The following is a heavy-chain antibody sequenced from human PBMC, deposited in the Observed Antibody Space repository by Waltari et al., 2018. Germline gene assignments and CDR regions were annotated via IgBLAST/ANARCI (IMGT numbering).Heavy chain of an antibody. Sequence: QVQLHQWGAGLLRPSETLSLTCAVSGGPFTDYSWSWIRQSPDKGLEWIGEISHSGSTNYHPSLKIRVTMSVDTIKKQFSLKLTSVTAADTAVYFCSRTWGYSPPLGWFDPWGRGTRVTVSS. CDR1: GGPFTDYS. J-gene: IGHJ5*02. CDR3: SRTWGYSPPLGWFDP. V-gene: IGHV4-34*01. D-gene: IGHD1-26*01. CDR2: ISHSGST.